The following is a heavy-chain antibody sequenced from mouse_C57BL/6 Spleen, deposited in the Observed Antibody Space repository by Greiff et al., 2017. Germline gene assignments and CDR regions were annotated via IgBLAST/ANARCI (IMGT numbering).Heavy chain of an antibody. CDR3: ASGFSFAY. V-gene: IGHV1-26*01. J-gene: IGHJ3*01. Sequence: EVQLQQSGPELVKPGASVKISCKASGYTFTDYYMNWVKQSPGKSLEWIGDINPNNGGTSYNQKFKGKATLTVDKSSSTAYMELRSLTSEDSAVYYCASGFSFAYWGQGTLVTVSA. CDR1: GYTFTDYY. CDR2: INPNNGGT.